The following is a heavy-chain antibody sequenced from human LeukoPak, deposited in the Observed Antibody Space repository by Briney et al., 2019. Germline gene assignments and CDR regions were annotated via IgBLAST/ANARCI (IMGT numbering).Heavy chain of an antibody. CDR3: ANKPAGFDP. Sequence: PGGYLRLSCTSSGFTFNSDAMTWVRQAPGKGLEWVSSISGSGDGTYYADSVKGRFTISRDNSKNTLYLQMNSLRAEDTAVYYCANKPAGFDPWGQGTLVTVSS. J-gene: IGHJ5*02. CDR1: GFTFNSDA. V-gene: IGHV3-23*01. D-gene: IGHD1-14*01. CDR2: ISGSGDGT.